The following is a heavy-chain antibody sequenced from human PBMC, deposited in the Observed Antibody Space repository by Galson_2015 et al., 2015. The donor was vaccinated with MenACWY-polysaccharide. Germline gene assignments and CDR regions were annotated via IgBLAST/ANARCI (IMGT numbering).Heavy chain of an antibody. Sequence: SLRLCRAPSGLTFGSYAMSWARQAAGKGLEWVSALSGSGGSTYQAASVEGRFTISRVKSKNTLYLQMSRLSAEDAAVDYCAKYCSSTSCYTVSGNYYGMDVWGQGTTVTVSS. D-gene: IGHD2-2*02. CDR3: AKYCSSTSCYTVSGNYYGMDV. CDR1: GLTFGSYA. J-gene: IGHJ6*02. CDR2: LSGSGGST. V-gene: IGHV3-23*01.